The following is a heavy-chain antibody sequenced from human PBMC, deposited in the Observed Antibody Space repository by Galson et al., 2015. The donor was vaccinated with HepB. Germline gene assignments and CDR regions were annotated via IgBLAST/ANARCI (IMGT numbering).Heavy chain of an antibody. CDR3: AGHCSSGWSGPDAFDI. CDR1: GFTFSNYR. J-gene: IGHJ3*02. Sequence: SLRLSCAASGFTFSNYRMNWVRQAPGKGLEWVSSIATGSSNKYYADSVEGRFTISRDNAKNSLFLQMNSLIAEDTAVYYCAGHCSSGWSGPDAFDIWGQGTMVTVSS. D-gene: IGHD6-19*01. CDR2: IATGSSNK. V-gene: IGHV3-21*01.